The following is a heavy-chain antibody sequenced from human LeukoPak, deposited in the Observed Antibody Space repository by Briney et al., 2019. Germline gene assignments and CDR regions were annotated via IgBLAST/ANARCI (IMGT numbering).Heavy chain of an antibody. J-gene: IGHJ4*02. CDR3: ARGDIWFGESTY. V-gene: IGHV3-21*01. CDR2: IRSRSSSI. Sequence: GGSLRLSCAASGFTFGSYSMNWVRQAPGKGLEWVSSIRSRSSSIYYADSVKGRFTISRDNAKNSLYLQMNSLRADDTAVYYCARGDIWFGESTYWGQGTLVTVSS. D-gene: IGHD3-10*01. CDR1: GFTFGSYS.